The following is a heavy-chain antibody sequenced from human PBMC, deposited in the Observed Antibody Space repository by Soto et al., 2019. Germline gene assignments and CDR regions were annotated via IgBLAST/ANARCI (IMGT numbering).Heavy chain of an antibody. Sequence: PSQTLSVTCPVSYGSISSHCWRWILQTPFKLLEFIWYIYYSGSTNYNPSLKSRVTISVDTSKNQFSLKLSSVTAADTAVYYCARSLLLWFGELPHIPFEYWGQGTLVTVSS. CDR1: YGSISSHC. D-gene: IGHD3-10*01. V-gene: IGHV4-59*08. CDR2: IYYSGST. CDR3: ARSLLLWFGELPHIPFEY. J-gene: IGHJ4*02.